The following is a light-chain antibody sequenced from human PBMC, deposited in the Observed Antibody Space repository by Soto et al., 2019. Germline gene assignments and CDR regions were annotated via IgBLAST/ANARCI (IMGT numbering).Light chain of an antibody. CDR2: EGS. Sequence: QSALTQPASVSGSPGQSITISCTGTSSDVGSYNLVSWYQQHPGKAPKLMIYEGSKRPSGVSNCFSGSKSGNTASLTISGLQAEDEADYYCYSYAGSSTFLYVFGTGTKVTVL. CDR3: YSYAGSSTFLYV. CDR1: SSDVGSYNL. J-gene: IGLJ1*01. V-gene: IGLV2-23*03.